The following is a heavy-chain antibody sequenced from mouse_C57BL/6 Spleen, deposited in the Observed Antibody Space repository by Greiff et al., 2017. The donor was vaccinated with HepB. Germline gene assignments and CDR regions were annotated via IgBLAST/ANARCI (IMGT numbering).Heavy chain of an antibody. D-gene: IGHD1-1*01. CDR1: GYAFSSSW. Sequence: QVQLKESGPELVKPGASVKISCKASGYAFSSSWMNWVKQRPGKGLEWIGRIYPGDGDTNYNGKFKGKATLTADKSSSTAYMQLSSLTSEDSAVYFCARSLVGTVVAHWYFDVWGTGTTVTVSS. J-gene: IGHJ1*03. CDR3: ARSLVGTVVAHWYFDV. V-gene: IGHV1-82*01. CDR2: IYPGDGDT.